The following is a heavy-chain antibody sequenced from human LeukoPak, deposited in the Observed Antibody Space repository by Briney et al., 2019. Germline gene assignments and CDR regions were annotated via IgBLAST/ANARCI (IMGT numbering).Heavy chain of an antibody. D-gene: IGHD5-12*01. Sequence: PSETLSLTCTVSGGSISSYYWSWIRQPPGKGLEWIGSIYHSGSTYYNPSLKSRVTISVDTSKNQFSLKLTSTTAADTAVYYCARGSGYTGYEPFDYWGQGTLVTVSS. V-gene: IGHV4-59*01. J-gene: IGHJ4*02. CDR1: GGSISSYY. CDR2: IYHSGST. CDR3: ARGSGYTGYEPFDY.